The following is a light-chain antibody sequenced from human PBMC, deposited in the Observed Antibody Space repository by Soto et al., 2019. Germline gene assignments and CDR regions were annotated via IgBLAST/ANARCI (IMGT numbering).Light chain of an antibody. CDR2: DVN. Sequence: QSALTQPRSVSGSPGQSVTISCTGASSDVGGYDYVSWFQQHPGKAPKVIISDVNKRPSGVPDRFSGSKSGNTASLTISGLRAEDEADYYCCSFAGRYSYVFGTGTQLTVL. CDR1: SSDVGGYDY. J-gene: IGLJ1*01. V-gene: IGLV2-11*01. CDR3: CSFAGRYSYV.